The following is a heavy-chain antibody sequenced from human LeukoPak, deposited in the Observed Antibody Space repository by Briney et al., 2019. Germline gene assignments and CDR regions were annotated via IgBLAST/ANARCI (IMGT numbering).Heavy chain of an antibody. D-gene: IGHD2-21*02. J-gene: IGHJ4*02. CDR2: IFSNGVT. Sequence: PPETLSLTCTVSGGFLINYYWSWIRQPPGKGLEWIGYIFSNGVTYFNHSLKSRVTISVDTSKNQFSLNLNSVTAADTSVYFCARHDAVPVIRRGFDFWGQGTLVTVSS. V-gene: IGHV4-59*08. CDR3: ARHDAVPVIRRGFDF. CDR1: GGFLINYY.